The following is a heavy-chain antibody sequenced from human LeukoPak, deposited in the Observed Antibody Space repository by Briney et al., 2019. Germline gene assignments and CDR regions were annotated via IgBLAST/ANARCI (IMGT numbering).Heavy chain of an antibody. CDR3: AKDPGRGDTAMVWYFDY. J-gene: IGHJ4*02. Sequence: GGSLRLSCAASGFTFSSYGMHWVRQAPGKGLEWVAVISYDGSNKYYADSVKGRFTISRDNSKNTLYLQMNSLRAEDTAVYYCAKDPGRGDTAMVWYFDYWGQGTLVTVSS. D-gene: IGHD5-18*01. CDR2: ISYDGSNK. V-gene: IGHV3-30*18. CDR1: GFTFSSYG.